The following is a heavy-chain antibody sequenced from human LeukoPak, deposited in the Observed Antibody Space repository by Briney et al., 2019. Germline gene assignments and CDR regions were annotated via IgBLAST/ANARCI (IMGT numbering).Heavy chain of an antibody. CDR1: GFTFSNYW. CDR3: ARDGSRGYSYGYSDY. Sequence: GGSLRPSCVASGFTFSNYWMNWVRQAPGKGLEWVADIRQDESEKYYVDSVKGRFTISRDNAKNSLYLQMNSLRAEDTAIYYCARDGSRGYSYGYSDYWGQGILVTVAS. D-gene: IGHD5-18*01. J-gene: IGHJ4*02. CDR2: IRQDESEK. V-gene: IGHV3-7*01.